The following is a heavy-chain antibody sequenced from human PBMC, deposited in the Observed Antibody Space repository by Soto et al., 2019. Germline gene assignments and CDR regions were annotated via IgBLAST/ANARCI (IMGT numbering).Heavy chain of an antibody. D-gene: IGHD3-3*01. V-gene: IGHV1-18*01. CDR2: ISDYNGNT. CDR3: GRRALRFLVWLRSREVLPSVWFDS. CDR1: GYTFTSYG. J-gene: IGHJ5*01. Sequence: ASVKVSCKASGYTFTSYGISWVRQAPGQGLEWMGWISDYNGNTNYAQKLQGSVTMTTDTSTSTAYMELRSLRSNDTPGYYCGRRALRFLVWLRSREVLPSVWFDSWGQGTLVTVSS.